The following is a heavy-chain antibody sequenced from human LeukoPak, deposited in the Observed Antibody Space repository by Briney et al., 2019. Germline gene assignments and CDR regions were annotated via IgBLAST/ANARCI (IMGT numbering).Heavy chain of an antibody. CDR2: IRNSGNT. D-gene: IGHD4-17*01. J-gene: IGHJ4*02. CDR1: GDSFSSSSHY. Sequence: SETLSLTCTVSGDSFSSSSHYWGWLRQPPGRGLEWIGSIRNSGNTYYSPSLKSRVTISVDTSKNQFSLKLSSVTAADTVEYYCARHVYGEYGPGDYWGQGILVTVSS. V-gene: IGHV4-39*01. CDR3: ARHVYGEYGPGDY.